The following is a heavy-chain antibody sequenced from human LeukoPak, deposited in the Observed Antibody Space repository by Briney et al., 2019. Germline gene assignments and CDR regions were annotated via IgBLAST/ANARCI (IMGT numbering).Heavy chain of an antibody. V-gene: IGHV4-34*01. CDR1: GGSFSGYY. CDR3: ARPMVRGVITWRGFDY. D-gene: IGHD3-10*01. J-gene: IGHJ4*02. CDR2: INHSGST. Sequence: SETLSLTCAVYGGSFSGYYWSWIRQPPGKGLEWIGEINHSGSTNYNPSLKSRVTISVDTSKNQFSLKLSSVTAADTAVYYCARPMVRGVITWRGFDYWGQGTLVTVSS.